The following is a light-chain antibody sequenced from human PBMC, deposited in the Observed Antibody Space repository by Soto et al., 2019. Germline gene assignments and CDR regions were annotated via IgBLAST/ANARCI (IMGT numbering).Light chain of an antibody. V-gene: IGKV1-33*01. CDR2: DAS. CDR1: QDISNY. J-gene: IGKJ1*01. Sequence: DIQMTQSPSSLSASVGDRVTITCQASQDISNYLNWYQQKPGKAPKLLIYDASNLETGVPSRFSGSGSGTEFTLTISSLQPDDFATYYCQHYNSYSEALGQGTKVDIK. CDR3: QHYNSYSEA.